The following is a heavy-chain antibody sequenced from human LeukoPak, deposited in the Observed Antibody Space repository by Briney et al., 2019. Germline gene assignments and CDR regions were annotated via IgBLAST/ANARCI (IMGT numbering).Heavy chain of an antibody. D-gene: IGHD5-12*01. CDR3: ASSGQRYYFDY. CDR1: GFTVSSNY. CDR2: IYSSGST. Sequence: PGGSLRLSCAASGFTVSSNYMTWVRQAPGKGLEWVSVIYSSGSTYYADSVKGRFTISRDNSKNTLYLQMNSLRAEDTAVYYCASSGQRYYFDYWGQGTLVTVSS. V-gene: IGHV3-53*01. J-gene: IGHJ4*02.